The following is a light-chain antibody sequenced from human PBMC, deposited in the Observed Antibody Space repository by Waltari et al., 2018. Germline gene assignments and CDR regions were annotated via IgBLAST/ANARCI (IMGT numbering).Light chain of an antibody. CDR2: DAS. J-gene: IGKJ3*01. CDR3: QQYDTALFT. CDR1: QDISNY. V-gene: IGKV1-33*01. Sequence: DIQMTQSPYSLSASVGDRVNITCQASQDISNYLNWYQQKPGKAPKLLIYDASNLEAGVPSRFSGGGSGTDFSFTISSLQPEDIATYYCQQYDTALFTFGPGTKVDFK.